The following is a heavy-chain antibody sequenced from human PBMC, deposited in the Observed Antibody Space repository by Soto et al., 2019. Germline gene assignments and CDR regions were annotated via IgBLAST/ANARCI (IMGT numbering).Heavy chain of an antibody. Sequence: LSLTCTVSGGSISGYHWSWFRQTPGKGPEWIGYIYSSGSTNYNASLKSRLTISIDTSKNQFALQLKSVTAADTAVYFCARYSSESSDYYLQDYWGQGTLVTVSS. D-gene: IGHD3-22*01. CDR3: ARYSSESSDYYLQDY. J-gene: IGHJ4*02. CDR1: GGSISGYH. V-gene: IGHV4-59*01. CDR2: IYSSGST.